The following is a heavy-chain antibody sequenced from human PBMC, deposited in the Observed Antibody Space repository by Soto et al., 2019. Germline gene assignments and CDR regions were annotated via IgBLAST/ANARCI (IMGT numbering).Heavy chain of an antibody. CDR3: AVAMTTVTTNDY. CDR2: IYYSGST. CDR1: GGSISSGGYC. V-gene: IGHV4-31*03. Sequence: QVQLQESGPGLMKPSQTLSLTCTVSGGSISSGGYCWSWIRQHPGKGLEWIGYIYYSGSTYYNPSLKSRVTISVDTSKNQFSLMLSSVTAADTAVYYCAVAMTTVTTNDYWGQGTLVTVSS. J-gene: IGHJ4*02. D-gene: IGHD4-17*01.